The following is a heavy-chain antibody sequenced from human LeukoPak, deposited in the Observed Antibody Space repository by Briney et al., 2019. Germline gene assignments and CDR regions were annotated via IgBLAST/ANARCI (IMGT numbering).Heavy chain of an antibody. Sequence: PSETLSLTCTVSGGSISSYYWGWIRQPPGKGLEWIGSIYYSGSTYYNPSLKSRVTISVDTSKNQFSLKLSSVTAADTAVYYCTKLFEDYYGMDVWGQGTTVTVSS. D-gene: IGHD2/OR15-2a*01. J-gene: IGHJ6*02. CDR3: TKLFEDYYGMDV. V-gene: IGHV4-39*07. CDR2: IYYSGST. CDR1: GGSISSYY.